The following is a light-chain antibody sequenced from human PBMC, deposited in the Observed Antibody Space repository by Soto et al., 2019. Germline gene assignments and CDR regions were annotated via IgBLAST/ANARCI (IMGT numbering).Light chain of an antibody. CDR2: GAS. CDR1: QSVNNN. CDR3: QQYNNWPPDT. V-gene: IGKV3-15*01. Sequence: EIILTQSPAALSVSPGERATLSCSASQSVNNNLACYQQKRCQDPRLLIYGASTRATGIPGRFRGSGSGTEFTLTITSLQSEDFAVYFCQQYNNWPPDTFGQGTKLDIK. J-gene: IGKJ2*01.